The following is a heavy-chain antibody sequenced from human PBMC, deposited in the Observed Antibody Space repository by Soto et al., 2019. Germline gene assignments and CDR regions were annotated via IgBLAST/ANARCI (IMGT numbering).Heavy chain of an antibody. CDR3: ARTQALRLGELSSPSQYYYYGMDV. CDR1: GFSLSTSGMC. V-gene: IGHV2-70*01. Sequence: SGPTLVNPTQTLTLTCTFSGFSLSTSGMCVSWIRQPPGKALEWLALIDWDDDKYYSTSLKTRLTISKDTSKNQVVLTMTNMDPVDTATYYCARTQALRLGELSSPSQYYYYGMDVWGQGTTVTVSS. J-gene: IGHJ6*02. D-gene: IGHD3-16*02. CDR2: IDWDDDK.